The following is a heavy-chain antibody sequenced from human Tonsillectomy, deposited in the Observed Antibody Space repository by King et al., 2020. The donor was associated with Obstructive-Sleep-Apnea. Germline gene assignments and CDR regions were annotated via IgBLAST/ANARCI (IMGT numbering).Heavy chain of an antibody. CDR2: IYYSGST. Sequence: QLQESGPGLVKPSETLSLTCTVSVGSISSYYWSWIRQPPGKGLEWIGYIYYSGSTTYNPSLKSRVTISVDTSKNHFSLTLTSVTAADTAVYYCARHGYYFDSSGWDWGQGTLVSVSS. CDR1: VGSISSYY. J-gene: IGHJ4*02. V-gene: IGHV4-59*08. D-gene: IGHD3-22*01. CDR3: ARHGYYFDSSGWD.